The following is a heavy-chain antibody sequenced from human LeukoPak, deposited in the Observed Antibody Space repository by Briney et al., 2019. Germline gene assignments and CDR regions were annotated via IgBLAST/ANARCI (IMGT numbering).Heavy chain of an antibody. Sequence: GGSLRLSCAASGFTFTSAMSWVRQAPGKGLEWVSGINWNGGSTGYADSVKGRFTISRDNAKNSLYLQMNSLRAEDTALYYCARGRDCSSTSCYSDAFDIWGQGTMVTVSS. D-gene: IGHD2-2*01. J-gene: IGHJ3*02. CDR2: INWNGGST. CDR3: ARGRDCSSTSCYSDAFDI. CDR1: GFTFTSA. V-gene: IGHV3-20*04.